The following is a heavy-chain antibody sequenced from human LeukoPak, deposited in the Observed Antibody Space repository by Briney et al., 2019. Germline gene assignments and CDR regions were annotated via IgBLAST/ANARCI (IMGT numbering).Heavy chain of an antibody. CDR3: ARVVLAVLDY. CDR1: GFTLNDYS. D-gene: IGHD2-2*01. V-gene: IGHV3-21*01. J-gene: IGHJ4*02. Sequence: GGSLRLSCAASGFTLNDYSMNWVRQAPGKGLEWVSFISNSGSYIYYADSVKGRFPISRDNAQTSLYLQMNSLRAEDTAVYYCARVVLAVLDYWGQGSLVSVYS. CDR2: ISNSGSYI.